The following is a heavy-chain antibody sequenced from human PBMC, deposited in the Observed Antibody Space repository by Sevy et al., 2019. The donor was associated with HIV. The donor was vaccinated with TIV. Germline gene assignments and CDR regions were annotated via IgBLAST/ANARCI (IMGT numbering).Heavy chain of an antibody. J-gene: IGHJ6*02. D-gene: IGHD1-1*01. CDR3: AKDIGGYRKDYYYYGMDV. Sequence: GGSLRLSCAASRFTFDDYAMHWVRQAPGKGLEWVSLITWDGGSTYYADSVKGRFTISRDNSKNSLYLQMNSLRAEDTALYYCAKDIGGYRKDYYYYGMDVWGHGTTVTVSS. CDR2: ITWDGGST. V-gene: IGHV3-43D*03. CDR1: RFTFDDYA.